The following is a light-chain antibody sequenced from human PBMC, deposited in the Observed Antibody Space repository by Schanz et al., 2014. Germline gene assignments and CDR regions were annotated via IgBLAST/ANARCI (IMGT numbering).Light chain of an antibody. CDR3: CSYGGDNIFVK. J-gene: IGLJ2*01. Sequence: QSALTQPRSVSGSPGQSVTISCSGTSSDIGGYNYVSWYQQYPGKGPKLVIYDVIKRPSGVPDRFSGSKSGNTASLTISGLQAEDEADYYCCSYGGDNIFVKFGGGTKLTV. CDR1: SSDIGGYNY. V-gene: IGLV2-11*01. CDR2: DVI.